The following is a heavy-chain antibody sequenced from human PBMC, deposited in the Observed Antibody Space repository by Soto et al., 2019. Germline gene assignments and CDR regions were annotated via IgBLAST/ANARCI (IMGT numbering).Heavy chain of an antibody. D-gene: IGHD2-2*01. V-gene: IGHV1-8*01. CDR2: MNPNSGNT. J-gene: IGHJ6*03. Sequence: QVQLVQSGAEVKKPGASVKVSCKASGYTFTSYDINWVRQATGQGLEWMGWMNPNSGNTGYAQKFQGRVTMTRNTSISTAYMELSSLRSEDTAVYYCAREGGIVVVPAATFDYYYMDVWGKGTTVTASS. CDR3: AREGGIVVVPAATFDYYYMDV. CDR1: GYTFTSYD.